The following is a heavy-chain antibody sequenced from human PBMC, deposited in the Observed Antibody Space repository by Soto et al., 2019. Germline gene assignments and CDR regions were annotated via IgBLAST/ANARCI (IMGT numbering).Heavy chain of an antibody. CDR1: GFTFSDHY. V-gene: IGHV3-72*01. D-gene: IGHD6-19*01. CDR3: PRVRLGSSRSSDY. J-gene: IGHJ4*02. CDR2: IKNKANRYTT. Sequence: EVQLVESGGGLVQPEGSLRLSCAASGFTFSDHYMDWVRQAPGKGLEWVGRIKNKANRYTTEYAAPVNDRFIISRHDSMNSVFLQINRLKTDDPTVYFCPRVRLGSSRSSDYWGQEILVTVSS.